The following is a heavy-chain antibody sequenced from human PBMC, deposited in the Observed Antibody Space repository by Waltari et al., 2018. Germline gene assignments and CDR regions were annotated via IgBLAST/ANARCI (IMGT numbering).Heavy chain of an antibody. V-gene: IGHV1-8*02. CDR2: VNPNSVAT. D-gene: IGHD3-3*01. Sequence: QVQLVQSGAEVLRPGASVKVSCQASGYSFINYEINWVRQAAGQGLEGMGGVNPNSVATADARRCQGRITMTGNKSISTAYMELSNLRSDDTAVLYCARGRDVFANFDYNWFDPWGQGTLVTVSS. J-gene: IGHJ5*02. CDR3: ARGRDVFANFDYNWFDP. CDR1: GYSFINYE.